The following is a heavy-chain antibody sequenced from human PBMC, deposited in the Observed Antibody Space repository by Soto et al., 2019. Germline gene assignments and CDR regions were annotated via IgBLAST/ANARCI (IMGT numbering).Heavy chain of an antibody. J-gene: IGHJ6*02. Sequence: PGGSLRLSCAASGFTFSSYWMSWVRQAPGKGLEWVANIKQDGREKYYVDSVKGRFTISKDHAKTSLYLQMNSLRAEDTAVYYCARDREGSSWEEYSYYGMDVWGQGTTVTVS. CDR2: IKQDGREK. D-gene: IGHD6-13*01. V-gene: IGHV3-7*01. CDR3: ARDREGSSWEEYSYYGMDV. CDR1: GFTFSSYW.